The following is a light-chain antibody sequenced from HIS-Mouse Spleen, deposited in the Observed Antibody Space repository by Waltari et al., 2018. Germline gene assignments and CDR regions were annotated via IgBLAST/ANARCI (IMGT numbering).Light chain of an antibody. CDR3: SSYTSSSTLV. J-gene: IGLJ3*02. CDR2: DVS. V-gene: IGLV2-14*03. Sequence: QSALTQPASVSGSPGQSITISCTGTSSDVGGYNYVPWYHQHPGKAPKLMIYDVSNRPSGVSNRFSGSKSGNTASLTISGLQAEDEADYYCSSYTSSSTLVFGGGTKLTVL. CDR1: SSDVGGYNY.